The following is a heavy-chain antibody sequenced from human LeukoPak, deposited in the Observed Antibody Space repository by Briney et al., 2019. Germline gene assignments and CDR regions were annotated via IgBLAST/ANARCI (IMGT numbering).Heavy chain of an antibody. CDR2: IIPMLGSI. CDR1: GGTFSRYA. CDR3: ARDQPIPD. V-gene: IGHV1-69*05. D-gene: IGHD2-2*02. Sequence: SVKVSCKASGGTFSRYALNCVRQAPGQGLEWMGGIIPMLGSIYYAQKFQGRVTISTDESTTTAYMELTSLRSEDTAVYYCARDQPIPDWGQGTLVTVSS. J-gene: IGHJ4*02.